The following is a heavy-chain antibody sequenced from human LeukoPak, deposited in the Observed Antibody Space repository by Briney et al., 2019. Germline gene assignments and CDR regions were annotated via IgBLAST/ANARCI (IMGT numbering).Heavy chain of an antibody. Sequence: GGSLRLSCTASGFTFSSYGMHWVRQAPGEGLEWVAVISYDGRNQYYADSVKGRFAISRDNSKNTVYLQMSSLRPKGTAVYYCASGRGASGEFAYWGQGTLVPVSS. CDR2: ISYDGRNQ. CDR3: ASGRGASGEFAY. V-gene: IGHV3-30*05. D-gene: IGHD3-10*01. CDR1: GFTFSSYG. J-gene: IGHJ4*02.